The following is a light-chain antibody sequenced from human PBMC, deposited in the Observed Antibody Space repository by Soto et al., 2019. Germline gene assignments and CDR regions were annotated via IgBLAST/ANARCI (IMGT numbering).Light chain of an antibody. J-gene: IGKJ2*01. CDR2: GAS. CDR1: QSVSSSY. Sequence: EFVLTQSPGTLSLSPGERATLSCRASQSVSSSYLAWYQQKPGQAPRLLIYGASNRASGIPDRFSGGASGTGFALTISILEPEDFAVYFCQQYGGSPPFTFGQGTKVEIK. V-gene: IGKV3-20*01. CDR3: QQYGGSPPFT.